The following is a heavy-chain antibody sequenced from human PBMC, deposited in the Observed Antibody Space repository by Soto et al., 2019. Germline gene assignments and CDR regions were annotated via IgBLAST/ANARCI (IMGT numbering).Heavy chain of an antibody. Sequence: SETLSLTCTVSGGSISSYYWSWIRQPPGKGLEWIGYIYYSGNTNYNPSLKSRVTISVDTSKNQFSLKLSSVTAADTAVYYCARHSRDYGDRYFDYWGQGTLVTVSS. V-gene: IGHV4-59*08. D-gene: IGHD4-17*01. CDR1: GGSISSYY. CDR2: IYYSGNT. J-gene: IGHJ4*02. CDR3: ARHSRDYGDRYFDY.